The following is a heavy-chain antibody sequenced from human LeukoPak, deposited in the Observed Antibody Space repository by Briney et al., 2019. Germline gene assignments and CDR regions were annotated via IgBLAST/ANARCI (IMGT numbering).Heavy chain of an antibody. J-gene: IGHJ5*02. D-gene: IGHD3-10*01. V-gene: IGHV2-70*11. CDR1: GFSLSTSGMC. Sequence: SGPALVKPTQTLTLSCTFSGFSLSTSGMCVSWIRQPLGKALEWLARIDWDEDKYYSTSLKTRLTISKDTSKNQVVLTMTNIDPVDTATYYCARMTSGSYGKRGFDPWGQGTLVTVSS. CDR3: ARMTSGSYGKRGFDP. CDR2: IDWDEDK.